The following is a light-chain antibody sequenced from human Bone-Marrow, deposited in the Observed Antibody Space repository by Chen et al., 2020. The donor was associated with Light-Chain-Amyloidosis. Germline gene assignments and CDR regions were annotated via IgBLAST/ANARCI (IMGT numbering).Light chain of an antibody. CDR1: NIGSTS. Sequence: SYVLTQPSSVSVAPGQTATTACGGNNIGSTSVHWYQQTRGQAPLLVVYDDSDRPSGIRERLSGSNSGNTATLTISRVEAGDEADYYCQVWDRSSDRPVFGGGTKLTVL. J-gene: IGLJ3*02. CDR3: QVWDRSSDRPV. V-gene: IGLV3-21*02. CDR2: DDS.